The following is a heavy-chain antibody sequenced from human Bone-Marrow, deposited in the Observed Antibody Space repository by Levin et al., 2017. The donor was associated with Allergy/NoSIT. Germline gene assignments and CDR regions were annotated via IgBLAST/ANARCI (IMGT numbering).Heavy chain of an antibody. CDR3: ARDDYSDFTGWV. D-gene: IGHD3-9*01. Sequence: PSETLSLTCTVSGGSVSSDTYYWSWIRQPPGKGLEWIGYISSSGSTSYHPSLMSRVSISLHTSKNQFSLRLTSVTPADTAVYYCARDDYSDFTGWVWGQGSLVTVSS. CDR2: ISSSGST. CDR1: GGSVSSDTYY. V-gene: IGHV4-61*01. J-gene: IGHJ4*02.